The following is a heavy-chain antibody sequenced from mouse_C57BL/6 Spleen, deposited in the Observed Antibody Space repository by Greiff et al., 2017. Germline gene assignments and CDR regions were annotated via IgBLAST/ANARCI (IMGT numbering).Heavy chain of an antibody. Sequence: EVQRVESGGDLVKPGGSLKLSCAASGFTFSSYGMSWVRQTPDKKVEWVATISSGGSYTYYPDSVKGRFTISRDNAKNTLYLQMSSLKSEDTAMYDCARQGESFAYWGQGTLVTVSA. V-gene: IGHV5-6*01. CDR2: ISSGGSYT. CDR1: GFTFSSYG. J-gene: IGHJ3*01. CDR3: ARQGESFAY.